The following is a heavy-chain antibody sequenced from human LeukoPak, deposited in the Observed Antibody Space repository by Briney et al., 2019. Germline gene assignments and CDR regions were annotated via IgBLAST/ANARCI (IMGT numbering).Heavy chain of an antibody. Sequence: GGSLRLSCAASGFTFSSHWMHWVRQAPGKGLVWVSRINSDGSGTNYADPVNGRFTISRDNAKNMLYLQMNSLRAEDTAVYYCARGNTDSGGLLFEYWGQGILVTVSS. CDR3: ARGNTDSGGLLFEY. CDR2: INSDGSGT. CDR1: GFTFSSHW. J-gene: IGHJ4*02. V-gene: IGHV3-74*01. D-gene: IGHD2-15*01.